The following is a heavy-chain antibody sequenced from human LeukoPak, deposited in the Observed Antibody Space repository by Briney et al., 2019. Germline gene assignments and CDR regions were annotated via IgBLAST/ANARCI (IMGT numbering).Heavy chain of an antibody. Sequence: GGSLRLSCAASGFTFSTYWMTWVRQAPGKGLEWLANIKEDGSETYYVDSVKGRFTISRDNARNSLFLQMNSLRAEDTALYYCARVDGGSSCPDYWSQGTLVTVSS. J-gene: IGHJ4*02. V-gene: IGHV3-7*01. D-gene: IGHD6-13*01. CDR2: IKEDGSET. CDR1: GFTFSTYW. CDR3: ARVDGGSSCPDY.